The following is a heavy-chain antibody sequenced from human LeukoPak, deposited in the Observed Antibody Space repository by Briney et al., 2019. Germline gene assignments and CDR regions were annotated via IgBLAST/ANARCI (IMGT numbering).Heavy chain of an antibody. D-gene: IGHD6-13*01. CDR3: AKGGSSWSRNWFDP. CDR1: GFTFSGYA. Sequence: GGSLRLSCAASGFTFSGYAMNWVRQAPGKGLEWVSTVSITGGSTYYADSVKGRFTISRDNSNNMLYLQINSLRAEDTALYYCAKGGSSWSRNWFDPWGQGTLVTVSS. J-gene: IGHJ5*02. V-gene: IGHV3-23*01. CDR2: VSITGGST.